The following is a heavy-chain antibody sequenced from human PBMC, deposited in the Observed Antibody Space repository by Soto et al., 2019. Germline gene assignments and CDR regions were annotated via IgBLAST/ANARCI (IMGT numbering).Heavy chain of an antibody. J-gene: IGHJ3*02. CDR2: IYYSGST. CDR3: ASLTLGLNDAFDI. CDR1: GASISIYY. Sequence: SETRSLTCTVSGASISIYYWSWIRQPPGKGLEWIGYIYYSGSTNYNPSLKSRVTISVDTSKNQFSLKLSSVTAADTAVYYCASLTLGLNDAFDIWGQGTMVTVS. V-gene: IGHV4-59*08. D-gene: IGHD1-20*01.